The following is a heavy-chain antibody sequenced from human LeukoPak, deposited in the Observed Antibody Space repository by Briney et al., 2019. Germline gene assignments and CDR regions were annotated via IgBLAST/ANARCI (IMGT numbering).Heavy chain of an antibody. CDR1: GFTFSSYE. J-gene: IGHJ6*03. Sequence: PGGSLRLSCAASGFTFSSYEMNWVRQAPGKGLEWVSYISSSGSTIYYADSVKGRFTISRDNAKNSLYLQMNSLRAEDTAVYYCARDEPDIVVVPAAMDVWGKGTTVTISS. D-gene: IGHD2-2*01. CDR3: ARDEPDIVVVPAAMDV. V-gene: IGHV3-48*03. CDR2: ISSSGSTI.